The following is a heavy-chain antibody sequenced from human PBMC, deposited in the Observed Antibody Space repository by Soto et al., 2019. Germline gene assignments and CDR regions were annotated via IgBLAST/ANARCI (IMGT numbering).Heavy chain of an antibody. CDR1: GFSLSIIGMC. Sequence: ESGATLGNPTQTLTLTCSFSGFSLSIIGMCVSWIRQPPGKALEWLALIDWDGDEYYNTSLENRLTITKDTYKNQVVLTMSNMDPVDTATYYCARSITRSGFFNWFDSWGQGTLVTVSS. J-gene: IGHJ5*01. CDR3: ARSITRSGFFNWFDS. V-gene: IGHV2-70*01. D-gene: IGHD3-3*01. CDR2: IDWDGDE.